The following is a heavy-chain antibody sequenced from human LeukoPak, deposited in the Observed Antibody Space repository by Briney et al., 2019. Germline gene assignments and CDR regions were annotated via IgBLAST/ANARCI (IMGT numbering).Heavy chain of an antibody. D-gene: IGHD2-15*01. CDR3: VLPVSGPFDP. V-gene: IGHV1-69*13. CDR1: GGTFSSYA. CDR2: IIPIFGTA. J-gene: IGHJ5*02. Sequence: SVKVSCKASGGTFSSYAISWVRQAPGQGLEWMGGIIPIFGTANYAQKFQGRVTITADESTSTAYMELSSLRSEDTAVYYCVLPVSGPFDPWGQGTLVTVSP.